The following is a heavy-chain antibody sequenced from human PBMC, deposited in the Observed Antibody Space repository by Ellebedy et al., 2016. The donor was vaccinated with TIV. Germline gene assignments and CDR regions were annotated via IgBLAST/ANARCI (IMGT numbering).Heavy chain of an antibody. CDR3: ATDGPGDPHAKPYYHYYGTDV. J-gene: IGHJ6*02. V-gene: IGHV1-24*01. Sequence: AASVKVSCKVSGYSVTELSIHWVRQAPGKGLEWMGGFDPEDDETVFAQNFQGRVTMTEDTFTDTAYMELSSLRSEDTAGYYCATDGPGDPHAKPYYHYYGTDVWGQGTTVTVSS. CDR1: GYSVTELS. CDR2: FDPEDDET. D-gene: IGHD2-2*01.